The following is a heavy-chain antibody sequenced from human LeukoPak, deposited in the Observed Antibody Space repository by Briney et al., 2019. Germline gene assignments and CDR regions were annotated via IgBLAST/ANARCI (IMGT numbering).Heavy chain of an antibody. CDR3: VREDISGLQKYLD. D-gene: IGHD3-22*01. V-gene: IGHV3-21*01. J-gene: IGHJ4*02. Sequence: GGSLRLSCAASGFTFSSYAMSWVRQAPGKGLEWVSSISGDSNYVYHADSLKGRFTISRDNAKDSLYLQMNSLRVEDTAVYYCVREDISGLQKYLDWGQGTLVTVSS. CDR2: ISGDSNYV. CDR1: GFTFSSYA.